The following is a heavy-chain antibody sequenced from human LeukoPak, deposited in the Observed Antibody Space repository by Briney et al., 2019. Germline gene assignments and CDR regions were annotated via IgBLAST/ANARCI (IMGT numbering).Heavy chain of an antibody. Sequence: PGGSLRLSCAASGFTFGDYAMSWVRQAPGKGLEWVGFIRSKAYGGTTEYAASVKGRFTISRDDSKSIAYLQMNSLKTEDTAAYYCTRDPTYYYDSSGYYWRDYWGQGTLVTVSS. D-gene: IGHD3-22*01. CDR3: TRDPTYYYDSSGYYWRDY. J-gene: IGHJ4*02. V-gene: IGHV3-49*04. CDR1: GFTFGDYA. CDR2: IRSKAYGGTT.